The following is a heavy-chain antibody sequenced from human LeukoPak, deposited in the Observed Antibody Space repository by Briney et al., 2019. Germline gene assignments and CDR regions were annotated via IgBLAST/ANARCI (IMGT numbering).Heavy chain of an antibody. Sequence: ASVKVSCKASGYTFTSYGISWVRQPPGQGLEWMGWISAYNGNTNYAQKLQGRVTMTTDTSTSTAYMELRSLRSDDTAVYYCARDGQLGYCTNGVCGPYYYYGMDVWGQGTTVTVSS. J-gene: IGHJ6*02. CDR2: ISAYNGNT. D-gene: IGHD2-8*01. CDR1: GYTFTSYG. V-gene: IGHV1-18*01. CDR3: ARDGQLGYCTNGVCGPYYYYGMDV.